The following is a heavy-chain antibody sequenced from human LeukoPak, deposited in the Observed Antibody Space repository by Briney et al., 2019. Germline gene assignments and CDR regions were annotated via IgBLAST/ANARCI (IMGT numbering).Heavy chain of an antibody. D-gene: IGHD3-16*02. CDR3: ARAYQHLGELSLPNY. CDR1: GYTFTNYA. CDR2: IHPSTGNP. Sequence: ASVKVSCKASGYTFTNYAMNWVRQAPGQGLELMGWIHPSTGNPTYAQGFTGRFVFSLDTSVSTTYLQISSLKAEDTAVYYCARAYQHLGELSLPNYWGQGTLVTVSS. V-gene: IGHV7-4-1*02. J-gene: IGHJ4*02.